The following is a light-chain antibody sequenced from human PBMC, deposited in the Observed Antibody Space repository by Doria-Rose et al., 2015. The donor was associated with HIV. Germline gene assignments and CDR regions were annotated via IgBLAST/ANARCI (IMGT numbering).Light chain of an antibody. CDR2: WAS. Sequence: DIQMTQSPESLGMSLGERATLNRKSNQSLLYTSKNYLAWYQQKPGQHPKLLIYWASTRQSVVPARFSGSGSGPDFTLTISSLEAEDVAVYYCRQYYDAPSFGPGTTVDIK. J-gene: IGKJ3*01. CDR3: RQYYDAPS. V-gene: IGKV4-1*01. CDR1: QSLLYTSKNY.